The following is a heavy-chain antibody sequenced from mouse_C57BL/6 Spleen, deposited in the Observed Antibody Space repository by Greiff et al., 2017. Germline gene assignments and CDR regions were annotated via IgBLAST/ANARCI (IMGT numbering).Heavy chain of an antibody. J-gene: IGHJ2*01. D-gene: IGHD1-1*01. V-gene: IGHV1-69*02. Sequence: QVQLQQPDAELVKPGASVKLSCKASGYTFTSYSMHWVKQRPEQGLEWIGNIYPSDGNTQYNEKFKGKATLTADKSSSTAYMQLNSLTSEASSVYFCANLSTTNYYFDYWGQGTTLTVSS. CDR3: ANLSTTNYYFDY. CDR2: IYPSDGNT. CDR1: GYTFTSYS.